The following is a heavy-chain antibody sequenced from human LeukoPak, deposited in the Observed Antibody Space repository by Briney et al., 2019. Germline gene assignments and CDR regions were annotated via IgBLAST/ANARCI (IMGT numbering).Heavy chain of an antibody. D-gene: IGHD2-15*01. CDR2: VDPEDGET. J-gene: IGHJ4*02. CDR3: ATVSGCSGGSCPPPVDY. V-gene: IGHV1-69-2*01. CDR1: GYTFTDYY. Sequence: GASVKVSCKVSGYTFTDYYMHWVRQAPGKGLEWMGLVDPEDGETIYAEKFQGRVTITADTSTDTAYMELSSLRSEDTAVYHCATVSGCSGGSCPPPVDYWGQGTLVTVSS.